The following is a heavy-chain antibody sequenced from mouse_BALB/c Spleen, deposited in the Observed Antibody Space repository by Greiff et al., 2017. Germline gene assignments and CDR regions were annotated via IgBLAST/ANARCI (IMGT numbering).Heavy chain of an antibody. CDR2: IDPYNGGT. J-gene: IGHJ4*01. CDR3: ARWLTSFLYYAMDY. V-gene: IGHV1S135*01. D-gene: IGHD2-2*01. CDR1: GYSFTDYN. Sequence: VHVKQSGPELVKPGASVKVSCKASGYSFTDYNMYWVKQSHGKSLEWIGYIDPYNGGTSYNQKFKGKVTLTVDKSSSTAFMHLNSLTSEDSAVYYCARWLTSFLYYAMDYWGQGTSVTVSS.